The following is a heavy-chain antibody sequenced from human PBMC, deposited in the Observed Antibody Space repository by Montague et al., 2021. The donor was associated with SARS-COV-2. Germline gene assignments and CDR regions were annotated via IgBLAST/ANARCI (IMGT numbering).Heavy chain of an antibody. CDR1: GFTFRSYE. V-gene: IGHV3-48*03. CDR3: ARLGVDIVTTAIDY. Sequence: SLRLSCAASGFTFRSYEMNWVRQAPGKGLEWVSYISSSGSTIYYADSVKGRFTISRDNAKNSLYLQMNSLRAEDTAVYYCARLGVDIVTTAIDYWGQGTPVTVSS. D-gene: IGHD5-12*01. CDR2: ISSSGSTI. J-gene: IGHJ4*02.